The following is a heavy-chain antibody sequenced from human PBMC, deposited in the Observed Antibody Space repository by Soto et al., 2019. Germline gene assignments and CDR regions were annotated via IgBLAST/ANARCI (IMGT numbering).Heavy chain of an antibody. CDR3: ARDIVLMVYAIRTRDYGMDV. J-gene: IGHJ6*02. Sequence: PGGSLRLSCAASGFTFSGYEMNWVRQAPGKGLEWVSYISGSGSTIYYADSVKGRFTISRDNAKNSLYLQMNSLRAEDTAVYYCARDIVLMVYAIRTRDYGMDVWGQGTTVTVSS. CDR1: GFTFSGYE. CDR2: ISGSGSTI. V-gene: IGHV3-48*03. D-gene: IGHD2-8*01.